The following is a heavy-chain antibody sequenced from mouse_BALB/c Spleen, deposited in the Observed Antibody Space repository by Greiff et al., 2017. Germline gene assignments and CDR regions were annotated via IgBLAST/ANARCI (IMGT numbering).Heavy chain of an antibody. V-gene: IGHV2-6-5*01. CDR2: IWGGGST. CDR3: AKHEDYRYDGNYYAMDY. CDR1: GFSLTDYG. D-gene: IGHD2-14*01. J-gene: IGHJ4*01. Sequence: VKVVESGPGLVAPSQSLSITCTVSGFSLTDYGVSWIRQPPGKGLEWLGVIWGGGSTYYNSALKSRLSISKDNSKSQVFLKMNSLQTDDTAMYYCAKHEDYRYDGNYYAMDYWGQGTSVTVSS.